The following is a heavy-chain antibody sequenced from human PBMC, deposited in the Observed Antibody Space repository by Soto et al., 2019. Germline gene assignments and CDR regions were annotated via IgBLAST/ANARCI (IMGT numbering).Heavy chain of an antibody. V-gene: IGHV4-34*01. J-gene: IGHJ4*02. CDR1: GGSFSGYY. Sequence: SETLSLTCAVYGGSFSGYYWTWIRQPPGTGLGWIGEINHSGSTNYNPSLKSRVTISVDRSKNQFSLKLSSVTAADTAVYYCARGQVVAAQHWGQGTLVTVSS. D-gene: IGHD2-15*01. CDR3: ARGQVVAAQH. CDR2: INHSGST.